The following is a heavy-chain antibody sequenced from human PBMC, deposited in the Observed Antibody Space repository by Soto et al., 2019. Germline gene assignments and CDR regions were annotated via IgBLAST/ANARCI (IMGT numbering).Heavy chain of an antibody. J-gene: IGHJ3*02. CDR1: GYTFTGYY. V-gene: IGHV1-2*02. D-gene: IGHD1-26*01. CDR2: INPNSGGT. CDR3: AGNGAMYEAFDI. Sequence: ASVKVSCKASGYTFTGYYMHWVRQAAGQGLEWMGWINPNSGGTNYAQKFQGRVTMTRDTSISTAYMELSRLRSDDTAVYYCAGNGAMYEAFDIWGQGTMVTVSS.